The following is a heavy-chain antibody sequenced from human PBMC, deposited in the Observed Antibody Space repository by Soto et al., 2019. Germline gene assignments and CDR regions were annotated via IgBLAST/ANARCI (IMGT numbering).Heavy chain of an antibody. CDR2: VHHSWGS. D-gene: IGHD3-10*01. V-gene: IGHV4-59*08. CDR1: GGSISSYY. J-gene: IGHJ6*02. CDR3: ARQGFGPLHGLVDV. Sequence: LCGGSISSYYWSWFRQSPGKRMEWIGYVHHSWGSIYNPSLQSRVAISLDTSKSQFSLKVTSVTATDTAVYYCARQGFGPLHGLVDVWGQGTTVTVSS.